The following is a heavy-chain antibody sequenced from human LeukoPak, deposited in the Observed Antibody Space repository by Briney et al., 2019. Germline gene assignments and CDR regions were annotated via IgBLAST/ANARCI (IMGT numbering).Heavy chain of an antibody. CDR3: AAQDIVVVVAAYDP. J-gene: IGHJ5*02. V-gene: IGHV3-30*03. D-gene: IGHD2-15*01. CDR1: GFTFSSYA. CDR2: ISYDGSNK. Sequence: GGSLRLSCAASGFTFSSYAMSWVRQAPGKGLEWVAVISYDGSNKYYADSVKGRFTISRDNSKNTLYLQMNSLRAEDTAVYYCAAQDIVVVVAAYDPWGQGTLVTVSS.